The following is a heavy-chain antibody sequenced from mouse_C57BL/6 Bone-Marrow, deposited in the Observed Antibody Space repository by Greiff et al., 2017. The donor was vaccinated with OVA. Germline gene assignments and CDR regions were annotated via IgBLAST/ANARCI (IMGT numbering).Heavy chain of an antibody. D-gene: IGHD3-2*02. J-gene: IGHJ2*01. Sequence: VQLVESGAELVRPGASVKLSCKASGYTFTDYYINWVKQRPGQGLEWIARIYPGSGNTYYNEKFKGKATLTAEKSSSTAYMQLSSLTSEDSAVYFCARSGQLKPVYFDYWGQGTTLTVSS. CDR3: ARSGQLKPVYFDY. CDR1: GYTFTDYY. V-gene: IGHV1-76*01. CDR2: IYPGSGNT.